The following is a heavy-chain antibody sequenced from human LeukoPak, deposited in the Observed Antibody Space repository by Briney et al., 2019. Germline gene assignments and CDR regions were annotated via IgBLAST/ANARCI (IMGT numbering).Heavy chain of an antibody. CDR3: AREAAEAYFDY. CDR1: GYTFNTYN. Sequence: GASVKVSCKASGYTFNTYNINWVRQAPGQGLEWMGWISAYNGNTNYAQKLQGRVTMATDTSTSTAYMELRSLRSDDTAVYYCAREAAEAYFDYWGQGTLVTVSS. CDR2: ISAYNGNT. J-gene: IGHJ4*02. V-gene: IGHV1-18*01.